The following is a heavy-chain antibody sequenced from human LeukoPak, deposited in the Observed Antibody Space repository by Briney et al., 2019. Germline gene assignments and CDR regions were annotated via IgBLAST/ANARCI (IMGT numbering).Heavy chain of an antibody. CDR1: GFTFSSYS. CDR3: ARVGEYQLLWGYFDY. D-gene: IGHD2-2*01. V-gene: IGHV3-21*01. CDR2: ISSSSSYI. Sequence: PGGSLRLSCAASGFTFSSYSMNWVRQAPGKGLEWVSSISSSSSYIYYADSVKGRFTISRDNAKNSLYLQMNSLRAEDTAVYYCARVGEYQLLWGYFDYWGQGTLVTVSS. J-gene: IGHJ4*02.